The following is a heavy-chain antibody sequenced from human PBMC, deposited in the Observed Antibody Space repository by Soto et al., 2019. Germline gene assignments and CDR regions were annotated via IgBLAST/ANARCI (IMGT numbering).Heavy chain of an antibody. J-gene: IGHJ4*02. V-gene: IGHV3-48*02. Sequence: EVQLVESGGGMVQPGGSLRVSCAASGFTLSSYSMHWVRQAPGKGLEWVSYISGSGGTIYYADSVKGRFTISRDNAKNSLSVQMNSLRDEDTAVYFCARGTGLRSSGWSYYCDFWGQGTRVTVSS. CDR2: ISGSGGTI. D-gene: IGHD6-19*01. CDR3: ARGTGLRSSGWSYYCDF. CDR1: GFTLSSYS.